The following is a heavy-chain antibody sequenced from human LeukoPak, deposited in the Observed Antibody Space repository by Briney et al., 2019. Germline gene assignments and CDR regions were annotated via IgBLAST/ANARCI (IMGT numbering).Heavy chain of an antibody. V-gene: IGHV3-11*01. CDR2: ISKSGDSI. Sequence: GGSLRLSCAASGFTFSDYYMNWIRQAPGKGLEWISYISKSGDSIHYADSVKGRFTISRDNAKNSLCLQMNSLRVEDTAVYYCARVTGDRRGHGFDIWGQGTMVTVSS. J-gene: IGHJ3*02. CDR3: ARVTGDRRGHGFDI. D-gene: IGHD7-27*01. CDR1: GFTFSDYY.